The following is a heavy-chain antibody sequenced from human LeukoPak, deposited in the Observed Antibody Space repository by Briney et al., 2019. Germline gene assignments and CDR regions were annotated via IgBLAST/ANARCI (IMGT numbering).Heavy chain of an antibody. CDR3: ANLPDGSGLG. Sequence: ASVKVSCKASGYTFTSYGFSWVRRAPGQGLEYMGWISAYNANTNYAQKFQGRVTMTEDTSTDTAYMELSSLRSEDTAVYCCANLPDGSGLGWGQGTLVTVSS. D-gene: IGHD3-10*01. CDR1: GYTFTSYG. J-gene: IGHJ4*02. CDR2: ISAYNANT. V-gene: IGHV1-18*01.